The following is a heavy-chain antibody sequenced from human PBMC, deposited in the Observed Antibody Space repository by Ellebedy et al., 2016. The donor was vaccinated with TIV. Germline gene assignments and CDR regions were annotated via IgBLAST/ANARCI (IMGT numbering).Heavy chain of an antibody. CDR2: INPTGGST. CDR1: GYTFTSYY. CDR3: ARGDIVATIFGYFDF. D-gene: IGHD5-12*01. J-gene: IGHJ4*02. V-gene: IGHV1-46*01. Sequence: ASVKVSCKASGYTFTSYYMHWVRQAPGQGLEWLGIINPTGGSTTYAQKFQGRVTMTRDTSTSTVYMELSSLRSEDTAVYYCARGDIVATIFGYFDFWGQGTLVTVSS.